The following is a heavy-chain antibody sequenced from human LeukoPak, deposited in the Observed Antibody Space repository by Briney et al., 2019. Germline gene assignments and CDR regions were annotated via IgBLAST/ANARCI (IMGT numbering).Heavy chain of an antibody. D-gene: IGHD2-2*01. CDR3: AKGRDKYQLLSKNWFDP. Sequence: PGRSLRLSCAASGFTFDDYAMHWVRQAPGKGLEWVSGISWNSGSIGYADSVKGRFTISRDNAKNSLYLQMNGLRAEDTALYYCAKGRDKYQLLSKNWFDPWGQGTLVTVSS. J-gene: IGHJ5*02. V-gene: IGHV3-9*01. CDR1: GFTFDDYA. CDR2: ISWNSGSI.